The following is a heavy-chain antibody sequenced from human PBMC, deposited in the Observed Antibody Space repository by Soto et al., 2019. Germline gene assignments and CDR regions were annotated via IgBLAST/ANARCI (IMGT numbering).Heavy chain of an antibody. CDR3: AKDRSGYSGYDWGYGMDV. J-gene: IGHJ6*01. D-gene: IGHD5-12*01. Sequence: QVQLVESGGGVVQPGRSLRLSCAASGFTFSSYGMHWVRQAPGKGLEWVAVISYDGSNKYYADSVKGRFTISRDNSKNTLYLQMNSLRAEDTAVYYCAKDRSGYSGYDWGYGMDVW. CDR1: GFTFSSYG. V-gene: IGHV3-30*18. CDR2: ISYDGSNK.